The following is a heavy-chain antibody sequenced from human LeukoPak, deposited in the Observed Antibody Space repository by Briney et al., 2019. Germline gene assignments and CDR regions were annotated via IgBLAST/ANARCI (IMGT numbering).Heavy chain of an antibody. J-gene: IGHJ5*02. D-gene: IGHD4-17*01. Sequence: SETLSLTCAVSGGSISSGGYSWSWIRQPPGKGLEWIGYIYHSGSTYYNPFLKSRVTISVDRSKNQFSLKLSSVTAADTAVYYCARSYGDYGWFDPWGQGTLVTVSS. CDR1: GGSISSGGYS. CDR2: IYHSGST. V-gene: IGHV4-30-2*01. CDR3: ARSYGDYGWFDP.